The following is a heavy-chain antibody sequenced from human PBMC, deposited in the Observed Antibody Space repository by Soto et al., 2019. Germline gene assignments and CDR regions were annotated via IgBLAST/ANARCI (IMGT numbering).Heavy chain of an antibody. J-gene: IGHJ6*02. CDR1: GDSVSSNSAA. V-gene: IGHV6-1*01. D-gene: IGHD6-6*01. CDR3: ARGASSSSYYYYYYCMDV. Sequence: PSQTLSLTCAIPGDSVSSNSAAWNWIRQSPSRGLEWLGRTYYRSKWYNDYAVSVKSRITINPERSKNLFSLQLNSVTPEDTAVYYCARGASSSSYYYYYYCMDVWGQGTTGTGSS. CDR2: TYYRSKWYN.